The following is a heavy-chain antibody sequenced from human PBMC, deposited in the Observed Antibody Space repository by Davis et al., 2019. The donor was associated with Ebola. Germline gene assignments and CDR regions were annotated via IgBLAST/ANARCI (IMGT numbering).Heavy chain of an antibody. CDR1: GYTFRSYG. CDR3: ARDQFQDYSNYAQVRFDP. V-gene: IGHV1-18*01. J-gene: IGHJ5*02. CDR2: INSHNGNT. Sequence: AALVKVSCKASGYTFRSYGISWVRQAPGQGLEWMGWINSHNGNTNYAQKLQGRVTMTTDTSTSTAYMELRSLRSDDTAVYYCARDQFQDYSNYAQVRFDPWGQGTLVTVS. D-gene: IGHD4-11*01.